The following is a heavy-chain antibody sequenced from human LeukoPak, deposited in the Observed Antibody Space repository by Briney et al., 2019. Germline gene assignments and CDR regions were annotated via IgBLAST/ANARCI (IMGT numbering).Heavy chain of an antibody. V-gene: IGHV3-7*01. CDR1: GFTFSSYW. CDR2: INHNGNVN. J-gene: IGHJ4*02. CDR3: ARGDSSGYYSAY. D-gene: IGHD3-22*01. Sequence: GGSLRLSCAASGFTFSSYWMNWARQAPGKGLEWVASINHNGNVNYYVDSVKGRFTISRDNSKNTLYLQMNSLRAEDTAVYYCARGDSSGYYSAYWGQGTLVTVSS.